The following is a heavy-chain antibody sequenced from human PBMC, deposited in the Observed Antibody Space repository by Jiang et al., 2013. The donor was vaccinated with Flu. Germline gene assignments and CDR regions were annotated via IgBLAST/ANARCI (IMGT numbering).Heavy chain of an antibody. CDR1: GGSISSSKR. J-gene: IGHJ4*02. CDR2: IYQSEST. CDR3: ARGQWAVYDKSAYYYFDY. V-gene: IGHV4-4*02. D-gene: IGHD3-22*01. Sequence: KPSGTLSLTCSVSGGSISSSKRWSWVRQSPEKGLEWIGEIYQSESTNYNPSLSSRVTISLDWSKNQVSLRLASVTAADTAVYYCARGQWAVYDKSAYYYFDYWGQGTLVTVSS.